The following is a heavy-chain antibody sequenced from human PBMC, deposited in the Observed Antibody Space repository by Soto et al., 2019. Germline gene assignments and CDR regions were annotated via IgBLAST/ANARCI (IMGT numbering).Heavy chain of an antibody. CDR2: IIPIFGTA. D-gene: IGHD6-19*01. V-gene: IGHV1-69*13. CDR3: ARATRDSSGWYGGGY. J-gene: IGHJ4*02. Sequence: SVKVSCTASGGTFNSYAISWVRQEHGQGLEWMGGIIPIFGTANYAQKFQGRVTITADESTSTAYMELSSLRSEDTAVYYCARATRDSSGWYGGGYWGQGTLVTVSS. CDR1: GGTFNSYA.